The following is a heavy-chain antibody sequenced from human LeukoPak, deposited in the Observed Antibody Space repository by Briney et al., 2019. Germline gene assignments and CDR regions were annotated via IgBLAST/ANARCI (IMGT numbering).Heavy chain of an antibody. CDR1: GGSVSSYY. CDR2: FSYSGST. CDR3: ARGNWFDP. J-gene: IGHJ5*02. V-gene: IGHV4-59*02. Sequence: PSETLSLTCTVSGGSVSSYYWSWIRQPPGKGLEWIGYFSYSGSTNYNPSLKSRVTISVDTSKNQFSLKLSSVTAADTAVYYCARGNWFDPWGQGTLVTVSS.